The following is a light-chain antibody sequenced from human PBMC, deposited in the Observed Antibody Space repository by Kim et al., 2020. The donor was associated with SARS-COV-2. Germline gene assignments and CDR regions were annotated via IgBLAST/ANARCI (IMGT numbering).Light chain of an antibody. Sequence: PGLSRTSSCSGPRVDLNSYNHFAWYQHPPIISPNLIIYEVTTRPAGVPDRFSGSMSGTTASLTIFGLQASDETEYYCASHGGYDYVFGTGTKVTVL. CDR2: EVT. J-gene: IGLJ1*01. CDR3: ASHGGYDYV. V-gene: IGLV2-11*01. CDR1: RVDLNSYNH.